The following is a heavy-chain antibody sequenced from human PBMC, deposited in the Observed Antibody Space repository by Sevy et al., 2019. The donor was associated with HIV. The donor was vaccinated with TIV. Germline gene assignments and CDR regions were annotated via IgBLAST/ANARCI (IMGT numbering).Heavy chain of an antibody. J-gene: IGHJ4*02. V-gene: IGHV1-69*10. CDR3: SCGSSKLVTLEY. CDR2: IIPSIGKT. Sequence: ASVKVSCKASGGIFNTYAFNWVRQAPGQGLEWMGGIIPSIGKTNYAQKFQGRVTMTSTGYMELSNLRSEDTAVYYCSCGSSKLVTLEYWGQGTLVTVSS. D-gene: IGHD1-1*01. CDR1: GGIFNTYA.